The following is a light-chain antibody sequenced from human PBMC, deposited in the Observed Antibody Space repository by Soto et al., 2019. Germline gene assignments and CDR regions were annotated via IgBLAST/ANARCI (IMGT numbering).Light chain of an antibody. J-gene: IGLJ2*01. CDR2: DVS. Sequence: QSALTQPASVSGSPGQSITISCTGSSSDIGGFNYVSWYQQHPGKAPKLLIYDVSYRPSGISDRFSGSKSGNTASLTISGLQPEDEADYYCSSYVASSTRFGGGTQLTVL. CDR1: SSDIGGFNY. CDR3: SSYVASSTR. V-gene: IGLV2-14*03.